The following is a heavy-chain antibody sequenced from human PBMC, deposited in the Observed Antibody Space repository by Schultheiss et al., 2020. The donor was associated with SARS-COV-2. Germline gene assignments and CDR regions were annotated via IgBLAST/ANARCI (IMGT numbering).Heavy chain of an antibody. D-gene: IGHD3-10*01. V-gene: IGHV3-7*01. CDR2: IKQDGSEK. CDR3: VKDGSGSYYNTFDY. Sequence: GESLKISCAASGFTFSSYAMHWVRQAPGKGLEWVANIKQDGSEKYYVDSVKGRFTISRDNSKNTLYLQMSSLRAEDTAVYYCVKDGSGSYYNTFDYWGQGTLVTVSS. CDR1: GFTFSSYA. J-gene: IGHJ4*02.